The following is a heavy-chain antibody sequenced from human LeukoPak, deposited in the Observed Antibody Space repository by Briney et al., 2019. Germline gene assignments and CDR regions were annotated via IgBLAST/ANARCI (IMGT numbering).Heavy chain of an antibody. CDR1: GFTFSSYA. V-gene: IGHV3-23*01. Sequence: GGSLRLSCAASGFTFSSYAMSWVRQAPGKGLEWVSGISGSGGSTYYADSVKGRFTISRDNSKNTLYLQMSSLRAEDTAVYYCAKGLRITFDYWGQGTLVTVSS. D-gene: IGHD1-20*01. CDR3: AKGLRITFDY. J-gene: IGHJ4*02. CDR2: ISGSGGST.